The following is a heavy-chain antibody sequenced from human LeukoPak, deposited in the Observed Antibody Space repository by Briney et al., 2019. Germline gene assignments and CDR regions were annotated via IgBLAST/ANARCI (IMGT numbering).Heavy chain of an antibody. Sequence: GGSLRLSCTASGVMFGDYAMNWFRQAPGKGLEWVSFIRSKVYGGTTEYAASVKGRFIISRDDSKSIAYLQMNSLKTEDTAVYYCTRSPVRLNWFDPWGQGTLVIVSS. CDR3: TRSPVRLNWFDP. J-gene: IGHJ5*02. CDR1: GVMFGDYA. V-gene: IGHV3-49*03. CDR2: IRSKVYGGTT.